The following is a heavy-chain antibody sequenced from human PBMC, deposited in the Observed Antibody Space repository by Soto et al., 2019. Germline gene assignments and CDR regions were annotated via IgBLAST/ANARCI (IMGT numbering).Heavy chain of an antibody. J-gene: IGHJ4*01. CDR3: ARGGHGFDY. Sequence: SETLSLTCTVSGGSINSYYWSWIRQPPGGGPEWIGYIYYSGSTNYSPSLKSRVTMSLDTSKNQFSLKLSSVTAADTAVYYCARGGHGFDYWGQGILVTVS. D-gene: IGHD2-8*01. CDR1: GGSINSYY. CDR2: IYYSGST. V-gene: IGHV4-59*01.